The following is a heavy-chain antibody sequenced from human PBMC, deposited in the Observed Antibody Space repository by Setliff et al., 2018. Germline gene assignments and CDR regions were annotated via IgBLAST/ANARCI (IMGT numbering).Heavy chain of an antibody. D-gene: IGHD2-15*01. CDR2: SRYAENYQ. CDR1: GFTISYYA. J-gene: IGHJ4*02. Sequence: QPGGSLRLSCAASGFTISYYAIHWVRQAPGKGLEWVAVSRYAENYQYYADSVKGRFTISRDNSKNTLYLQMNSLRPEDTAVYYCARTCSGSGCYAGLESWGQGTPVTVSS. CDR3: ARTCSGSGCYAGLES. V-gene: IGHV3-30-3*01.